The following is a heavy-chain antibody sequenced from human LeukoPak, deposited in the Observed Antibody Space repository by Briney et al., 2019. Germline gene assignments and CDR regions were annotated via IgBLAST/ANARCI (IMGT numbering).Heavy chain of an antibody. V-gene: IGHV1-8*01. D-gene: IGHD3-22*01. CDR3: ARPLDSSGYAFDY. J-gene: IGHJ4*02. CDR2: MNPNSGNT. Sequence: RASVKVSCKASGYTFTSYDINWVRQATGQGLEWMGWMNPNSGNTGYAQKFQGRVTMTRNTSISTAYMELSSLRSEDTAVYYCARPLDSSGYAFDYWGQGTLVTVSS. CDR1: GYTFTSYD.